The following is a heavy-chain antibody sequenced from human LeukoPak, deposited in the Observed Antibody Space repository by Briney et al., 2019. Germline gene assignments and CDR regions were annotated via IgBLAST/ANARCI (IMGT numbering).Heavy chain of an antibody. CDR3: ARISRYSSPQYP. V-gene: IGHV4-34*01. CDR1: GGSFSGYY. J-gene: IGHJ5*02. D-gene: IGHD6-19*01. Sequence: SETLSLTCAVYGGSFSGYYWSWIRQPPGKGLEWIREINHSGSTNYNPSLKSRVTISVDTSKNQFSLKLISVTAADTAVYYCARISRYSSPQYPWGQGTLVTVSS. CDR2: INHSGST.